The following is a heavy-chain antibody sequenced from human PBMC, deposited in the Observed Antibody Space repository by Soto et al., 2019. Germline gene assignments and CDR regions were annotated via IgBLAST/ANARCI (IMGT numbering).Heavy chain of an antibody. D-gene: IGHD3-22*01. V-gene: IGHV1-18*01. CDR2: ISAYNGDT. CDR1: GCTFTSYD. J-gene: IGHJ4*02. CDR3: ARDYYDSTGYYPRVFDY. Sequence: ASVKVSCKASGCTFTSYDISWVRQAPGQGLEWMGWISAYNGDTNYAQKLQGRVTMTTDTSTNTAYMELRSLRSDDTAVYYCARDYYDSTGYYPRVFDYWGQGTLVTVSS.